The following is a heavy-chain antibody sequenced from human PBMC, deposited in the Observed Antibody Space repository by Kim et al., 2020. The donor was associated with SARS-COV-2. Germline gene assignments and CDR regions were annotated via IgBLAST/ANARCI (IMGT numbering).Heavy chain of an antibody. Sequence: SETLSLTCAVYGGSFSGYYWSWIRQPPGKGLEWIGEINHSGSTNYNPSLKSRVTISVDTSKNQFSLKLSSVTAADTAVYYCARGPLHCSSTSCYAPYYGMDVWGQGTTVTVSS. CDR3: ARGPLHCSSTSCYAPYYGMDV. V-gene: IGHV4-34*01. CDR2: INHSGST. J-gene: IGHJ6*02. CDR1: GGSFSGYY. D-gene: IGHD2-2*01.